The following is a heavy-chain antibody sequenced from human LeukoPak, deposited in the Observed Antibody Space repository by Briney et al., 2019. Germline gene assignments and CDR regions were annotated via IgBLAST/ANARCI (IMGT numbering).Heavy chain of an antibody. Sequence: SETLSLTCTVSGGSISSYYWSWIRQPPGKGLEWIGYIYYSGSTNYNPSLKSRVTISVDTSKNQFSLKLSSVTAADTAVYYCARGGYMVRGVIDYWGQGTLVTVSS. V-gene: IGHV4-59*01. CDR1: GGSISSYY. D-gene: IGHD3-10*01. CDR3: ARGGYMVRGVIDY. J-gene: IGHJ4*02. CDR2: IYYSGST.